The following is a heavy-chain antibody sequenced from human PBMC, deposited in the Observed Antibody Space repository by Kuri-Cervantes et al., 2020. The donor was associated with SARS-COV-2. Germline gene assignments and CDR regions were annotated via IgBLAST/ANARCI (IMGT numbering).Heavy chain of an antibody. CDR3: ARHSGYCSSTSCYTPEYFDY. J-gene: IGHJ4*02. CDR2: IHYRETT. V-gene: IGHV4-39*01. Sequence: SETLSLTCTVSGGSISGSGYYWAWIRQPPGKGLEWIGHIHYRETTYYNPSLKSRATISVDTSKNQFSLKLNSVTAADTAVYYCARHSGYCSSTSCYTPEYFDYWGQGTLVTVSS. CDR1: GGSISGSGYY. D-gene: IGHD2-2*02.